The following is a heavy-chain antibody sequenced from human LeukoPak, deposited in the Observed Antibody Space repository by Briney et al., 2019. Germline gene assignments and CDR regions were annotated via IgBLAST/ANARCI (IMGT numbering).Heavy chain of an antibody. V-gene: IGHV4-4*07. Sequence: SETLSLTCSVSGDSISNYYWSWIRQSAGKGLEWIGRIYSSGSTDYNPSLKSRVSMSVDTSKNQFSLKLSSVTAADTAVYYCARVYYSNSYDYWYFDLWGRGTLVTVSS. CDR3: ARVYYSNSYDYWYFDL. D-gene: IGHD6-13*01. J-gene: IGHJ2*01. CDR2: IYSSGST. CDR1: GDSISNYY.